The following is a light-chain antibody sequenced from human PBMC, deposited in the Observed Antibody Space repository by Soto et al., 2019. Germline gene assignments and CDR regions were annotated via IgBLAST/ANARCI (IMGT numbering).Light chain of an antibody. J-gene: IGLJ1*01. V-gene: IGLV2-23*01. CDR1: SSDVGAYNS. CDR3: CSSAPESSYV. CDR2: KGT. Sequence: QSVLAQPASVSGSPGQSITISCTGTSSDVGAYNSVSWYQQHPHRAPQVIIYKGTQRPSGVSNRFSGSTSGYAASLTISALQPDDEADYFCCSSAPESSYVCGTGTKVTVL.